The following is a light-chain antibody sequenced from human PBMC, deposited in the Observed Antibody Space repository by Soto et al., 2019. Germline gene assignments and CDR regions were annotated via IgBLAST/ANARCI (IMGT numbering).Light chain of an antibody. CDR1: QSISSN. J-gene: IGKJ4*01. CDR3: QQYNNWPRAT. V-gene: IGKV3-15*01. Sequence: EIVMTQSPATLSVSPGERATLSCRASQSISSNLAWYQQKPGQAPRLLIFRTSSRATGFPARFSGSGSGTEFNLTINSLQSEDFGVYYCQQYNNWPRATFGGGTKVEIK. CDR2: RTS.